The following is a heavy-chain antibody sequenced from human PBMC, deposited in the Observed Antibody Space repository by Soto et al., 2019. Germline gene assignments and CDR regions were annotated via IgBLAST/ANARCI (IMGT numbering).Heavy chain of an antibody. J-gene: IGHJ4*02. D-gene: IGHD3-9*01. CDR1: GGSISTYY. CDR2: IYYSGST. Sequence: QVQLQESGPGLVKPSETLSLTCSVSGGSISTYYWGWIRQPPGKGLEWIGDIYYSGSTNYNPSLKSRVTISVDTSKNQLSLKLTSVTAADTAVYYCARHLVSTRSLDNWGQGTLVTVSS. CDR3: ARHLVSTRSLDN. V-gene: IGHV4-59*08.